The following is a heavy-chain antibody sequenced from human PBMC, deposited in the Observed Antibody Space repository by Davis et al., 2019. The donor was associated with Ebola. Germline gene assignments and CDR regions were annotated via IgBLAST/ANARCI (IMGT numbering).Heavy chain of an antibody. V-gene: IGHV1-45*02. D-gene: IGHD3-3*01. J-gene: IGHJ3*02. CDR1: GYTFTYRY. Sequence: AASVKVSCKASGYTFTYRYLHWVRQAPGQALEWMGWITPFNGNTNYAQKFQDRVTITRDRSMSTAYMELSSLRSEDTAMYYCASNSPSIFGVVVAFDIWGQGTMVTVSS. CDR2: ITPFNGNT. CDR3: ASNSPSIFGVVVAFDI.